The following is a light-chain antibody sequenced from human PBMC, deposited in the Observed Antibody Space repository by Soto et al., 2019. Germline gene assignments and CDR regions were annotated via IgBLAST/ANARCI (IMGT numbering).Light chain of an antibody. Sequence: QSALTQPASVSGSPGQSITISCTGTSSDVGGFDYVSWFQHYPGKAPKLIIFDVTNRPSGISHRFSGSKSGNTASLTISGLLTEDEADYYCTSYSAGATLLVFGGGTKVTVL. J-gene: IGLJ3*02. V-gene: IGLV2-14*03. CDR3: TSYSAGATLLV. CDR2: DVT. CDR1: SSDVGGFDY.